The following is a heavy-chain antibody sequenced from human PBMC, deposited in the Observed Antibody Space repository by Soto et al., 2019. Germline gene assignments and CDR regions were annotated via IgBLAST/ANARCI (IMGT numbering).Heavy chain of an antibody. D-gene: IGHD3-22*01. J-gene: IGHJ3*02. CDR1: GLPVYSYA. CDR2: ISYDGSNK. Sequence: AGSLRLSCAASGLPVYSYAMHWVRPVPGKGLEWVAVISYDGSNKYYADSVKGRFTISRDNSKNTLYLQMNSLRAEDTAVYYCAREGLITHDAFDIWGQGTMVTVSS. V-gene: IGHV3-30-3*01. CDR3: AREGLITHDAFDI.